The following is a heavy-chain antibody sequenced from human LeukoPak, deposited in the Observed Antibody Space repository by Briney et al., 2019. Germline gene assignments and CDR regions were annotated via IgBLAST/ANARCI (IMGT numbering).Heavy chain of an antibody. J-gene: IGHJ5*02. CDR2: INPNSGGT. V-gene: IGHV1-2*02. Sequence: GASVKVSCKASGYTFTGYYMHWVRQAPGQGLEWMGWINPNSGGTNYAQKFQGRVTMTRDTSISTAYMELSRLRSDDTAVYYCARDQSLWPYNWFDPWGQGTLVTVSS. CDR1: GYTFTGYY. D-gene: IGHD5-18*01. CDR3: ARDQSLWPYNWFDP.